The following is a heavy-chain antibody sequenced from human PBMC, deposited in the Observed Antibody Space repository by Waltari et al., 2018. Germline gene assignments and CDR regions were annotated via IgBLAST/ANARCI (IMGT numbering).Heavy chain of an antibody. Sequence: EVQVVESGGGLVQPGGSLRLSCEVSEFTFSSFWMSWVRQTPGKGLEWVANIRQDGSEKYYVDSVKGRFTVSRDNARNSLYLQMNSLRAEDTAVCYCATGRGLPYWGQGTLVTVSS. V-gene: IGHV3-7*01. J-gene: IGHJ4*02. CDR1: EFTFSSFW. CDR2: IRQDGSEK. CDR3: ATGRGLPY.